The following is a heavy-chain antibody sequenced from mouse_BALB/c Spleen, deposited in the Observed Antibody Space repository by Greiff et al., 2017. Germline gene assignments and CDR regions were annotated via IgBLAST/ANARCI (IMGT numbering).Heavy chain of an antibody. CDR2: IRNKANGYTT. CDR3: ARAFDGYYDWFAY. J-gene: IGHJ3*01. D-gene: IGHD2-3*01. Sequence: EVKVVESGGGLVQPGGSLRLSCATSGFTFTDYYMSWVRQPPGKALEWLGFIRNKANGYTTEYSASVKGRFTISRDNSQSILYLQMNTLRAEDSATYYCARAFDGYYDWFAYWGQGTLVTVSA. CDR1: GFTFTDYY. V-gene: IGHV7-3*02.